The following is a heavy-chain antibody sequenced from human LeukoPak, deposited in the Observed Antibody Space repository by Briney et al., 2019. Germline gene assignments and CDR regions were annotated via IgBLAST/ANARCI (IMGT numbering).Heavy chain of an antibody. CDR2: IGTAGDT. CDR1: GFTFSSYD. Sequence: GGSLRLSCAASGFTFSSYDMHWVRQATGKGQEWVSAIGTAGDTYYPGSVKGRFTISRENAKNSLYLQMNSLRAGDTAVYYCARGAYGSGRSPIDYWGQGTLVTVSS. CDR3: ARGAYGSGRSPIDY. D-gene: IGHD3-10*01. V-gene: IGHV3-13*01. J-gene: IGHJ4*02.